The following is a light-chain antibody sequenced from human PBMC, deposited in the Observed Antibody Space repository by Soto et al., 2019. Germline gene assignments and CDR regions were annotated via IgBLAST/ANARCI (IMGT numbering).Light chain of an antibody. V-gene: IGKV1-12*01. CDR1: QDISTR. J-gene: IGKJ1*01. CDR2: AAS. CDR3: QQAHTFPWT. Sequence: DIQLTQSPSSVSASVGDRVTITCRASQDISTRLAWYQQKPGTAPKLLIYAASTSGSGVPSRFSGSGSGTDFSLTVSGLQSEDFATYFCQQAHTFPWTFGQGTKVDIK.